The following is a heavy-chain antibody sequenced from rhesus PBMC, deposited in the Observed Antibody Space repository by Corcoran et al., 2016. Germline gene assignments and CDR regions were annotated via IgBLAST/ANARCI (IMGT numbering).Heavy chain of an antibody. CDR2: ITYSGST. D-gene: IGHD3-34*01. J-gene: IGHJ4*01. V-gene: IGHV4-122*02. Sequence: QVQLQQWGEGLVKPSETLSLTCAVSGGSISSGYYYWSWIRQPPGKGLEWIGYITYSGSTSYNPSLKSRVTISRDTSKNQFSLKLSSVTAADTAVYYCARVAGVIPYYFDYWGQGVLVTVSS. CDR3: ARVAGVIPYYFDY. CDR1: GGSISSGYYY.